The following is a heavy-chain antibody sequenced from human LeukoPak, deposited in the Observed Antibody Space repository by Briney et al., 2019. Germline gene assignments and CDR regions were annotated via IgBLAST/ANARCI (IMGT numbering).Heavy chain of an antibody. V-gene: IGHV3-23*01. Sequence: GGSLRLSCAASGFTFSSYAMSWVRQAPGKGLEWVSAISGSGGSIYYADSVKGRFTISRDNSKDTLYLQMTSLTAGYTAVYSCGSSSSSWDPYIDYWGQGTLVTVPP. D-gene: IGHD6-13*01. J-gene: IGHJ4*02. CDR2: ISGSGGSI. CDR1: GFTFSSYA. CDR3: GSSSSSWDPYIDY.